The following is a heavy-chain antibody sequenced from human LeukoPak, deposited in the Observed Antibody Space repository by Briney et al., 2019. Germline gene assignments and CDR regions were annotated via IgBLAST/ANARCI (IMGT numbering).Heavy chain of an antibody. V-gene: IGHV3-48*03. Sequence: GGSLRLSCAASGFTFGTYAMNWVRQAPGKGLEWVSYISSSGSIIYYADSVKGRFTISRDNAKNSLYLQMNSLRAEDTAVYYCARDDAGYSSGWYWVYWGQGTLVTVSS. J-gene: IGHJ4*02. CDR1: GFTFGTYA. D-gene: IGHD6-19*01. CDR2: ISSSGSII. CDR3: ARDDAGYSSGWYWVY.